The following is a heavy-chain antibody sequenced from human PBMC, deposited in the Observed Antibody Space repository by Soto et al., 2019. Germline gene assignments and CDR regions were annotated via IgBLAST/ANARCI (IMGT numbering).Heavy chain of an antibody. CDR1: GYTFTSYG. CDR3: ASGLPPVDS. CDR2: IRVYNGNT. Sequence: QVQLVQSGAEVKKPGASVKVSCKASGYTFTSYGITWVRQAPGQGLEWMGWIRVYNGNTNYAQKLQGRVTMTTDTATSTAHMELRSRRSDATALYYCASGLPPVDSWGHGTLVTVSS. J-gene: IGHJ5*01. V-gene: IGHV1-18*01.